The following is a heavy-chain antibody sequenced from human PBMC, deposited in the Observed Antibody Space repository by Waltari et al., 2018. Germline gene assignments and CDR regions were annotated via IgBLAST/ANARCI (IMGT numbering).Heavy chain of an antibody. J-gene: IGHJ4*02. CDR1: GFTFSSYA. CDR2: IYSGGST. Sequence: EVQLLESGGGLVQPGGSLRLSCAASGFTFSSYAMSWVRQAPGKGLEWVSVIYSGGSTNYADAGKGRFTISRDNSKNTLYLQMNSLRAEDTAVYYCAKHLLGSISIDYWGQGTLVTVSS. CDR3: AKHLLGSISIDY. D-gene: IGHD2-2*01. V-gene: IGHV3-23*03.